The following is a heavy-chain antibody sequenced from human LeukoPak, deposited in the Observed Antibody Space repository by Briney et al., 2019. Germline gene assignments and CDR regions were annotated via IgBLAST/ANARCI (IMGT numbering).Heavy chain of an antibody. Sequence: GGSLRLSCAASGFTFSSYAMSWVRQAPGKGLEWVSGSGSGGSTYYADSVKGRFTISRDNSKNTLYLQMNSLRAEDTAVYYCAKRIAAAGLNFDYWGQGTLVTVSS. CDR2: SGSGGST. CDR1: GFTFSSYA. J-gene: IGHJ4*02. CDR3: AKRIAAAGLNFDY. V-gene: IGHV3-23*01. D-gene: IGHD6-25*01.